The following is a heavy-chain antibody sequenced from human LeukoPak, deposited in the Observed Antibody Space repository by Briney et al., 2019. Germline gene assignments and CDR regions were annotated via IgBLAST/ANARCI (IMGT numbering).Heavy chain of an antibody. CDR1: GYSFTNYW. CDR2: IYPVDSDT. Sequence: GESLKISCKGSGYSFTNYWIVRVRQMPGKGLEWMGIIYPVDSDTRYSPSFQGQVTISADKSISTAYLQWSSLKASDTAIYYCAGQNAGSGSYIDYWGQGTLVTVSS. D-gene: IGHD1-26*01. J-gene: IGHJ4*02. V-gene: IGHV5-51*01. CDR3: AGQNAGSGSYIDY.